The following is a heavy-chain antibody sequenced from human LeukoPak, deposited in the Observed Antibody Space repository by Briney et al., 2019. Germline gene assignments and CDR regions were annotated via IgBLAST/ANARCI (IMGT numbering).Heavy chain of an antibody. J-gene: IGHJ4*02. Sequence: GGSLRLSCAASGFTFSIYALTWVRQAPGKGVEWVSAITTSGGSTHYADSVKGRFTISRDNSKNTLYLQMNSLRAEDTAVYYCAKEYGSGSYYYDHWGQGTLVTVSS. V-gene: IGHV3-23*01. CDR2: ITTSGGST. CDR3: AKEYGSGSYYYDH. D-gene: IGHD3-10*01. CDR1: GFTFSIYA.